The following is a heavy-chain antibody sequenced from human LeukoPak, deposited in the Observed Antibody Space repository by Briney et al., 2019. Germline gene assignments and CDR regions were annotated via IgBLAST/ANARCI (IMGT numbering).Heavy chain of an antibody. CDR3: TTDLNGYSYPLYYYMDV. CDR1: GFTFSDYY. D-gene: IGHD5-18*01. J-gene: IGHJ6*03. Sequence: GGSLRLSCAASGFTFSDYYMSWIRQAPGKGLEWVSYISSSGSTIYYADSVKGRFTISRDNAKNSLYLQMNSLRAEDTAVYYCTTDLNGYSYPLYYYMDVWGKGTTVTVSS. V-gene: IGHV3-11*01. CDR2: ISSSGSTI.